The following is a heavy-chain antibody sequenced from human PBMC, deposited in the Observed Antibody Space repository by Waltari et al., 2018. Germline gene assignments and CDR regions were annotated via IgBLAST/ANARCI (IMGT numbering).Heavy chain of an antibody. CDR1: GYTLTDLS. CDR2: FDPEEGET. Sequence: QVQLVQSGAEVKKPGASVMVSCKFSGYTLTDLSMHWVRQAPGKGLRWMGCFDPEEGETIYEQKFQGRVTMTEDRTTDAAYMELSSLRSEDTGVYYCATDGLSFFDYWGQGTLVTVSS. V-gene: IGHV1-24*01. CDR3: ATDGLSFFDY. J-gene: IGHJ4*02.